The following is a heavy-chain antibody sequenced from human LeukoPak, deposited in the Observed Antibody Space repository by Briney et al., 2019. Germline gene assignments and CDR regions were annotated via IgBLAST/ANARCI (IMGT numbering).Heavy chain of an antibody. CDR3: ASRPNDSWRGPFDY. V-gene: IGHV3-30*02. Sequence: PGGSLRLSCAASGFTFSSYGMHWVRQAPGKGLEWVAFMRYDGSNKYYADSVKGRFTISRDNSKNTLHLQMNSLRAEDTAVYYCASRPNDSWRGPFDYWGQGTLVTVSS. D-gene: IGHD3-3*01. CDR2: MRYDGSNK. CDR1: GFTFSSYG. J-gene: IGHJ4*02.